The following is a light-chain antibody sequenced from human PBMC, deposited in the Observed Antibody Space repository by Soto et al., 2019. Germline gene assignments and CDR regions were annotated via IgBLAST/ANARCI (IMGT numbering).Light chain of an antibody. CDR1: QRVSSRH. J-gene: IGKJ5*01. CDR2: GAS. V-gene: IGKV3-20*01. CDR3: QQDGRSPP. Sequence: ESVLTQSPGPLFFWPGERATVACLASQRVSSRHLAWYRQIPGQAPRLLIYGASSRSTGIQDRFSGSGSGTDITQTISRLEPEDVAVYCWQQDGRSPPFGQGTRLEIK.